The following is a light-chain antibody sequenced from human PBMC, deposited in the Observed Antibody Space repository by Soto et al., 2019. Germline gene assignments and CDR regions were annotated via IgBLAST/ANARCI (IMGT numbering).Light chain of an antibody. CDR3: QQRSNCPLT. CDR1: QSVSSY. V-gene: IGKV3-11*01. CDR2: DAS. J-gene: IGKJ4*01. Sequence: EIVLTQSPATLSLCPGERATLSCRASQSVSSYLAWYQQKPGQAPRLLIYDASNRATGIPARFSGSGSGTDFTLTISSLEPEDFAVYYCQQRSNCPLTFGGGTKVEIK.